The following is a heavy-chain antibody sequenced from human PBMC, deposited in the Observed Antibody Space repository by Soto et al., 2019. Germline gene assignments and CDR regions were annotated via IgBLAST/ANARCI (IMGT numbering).Heavy chain of an antibody. V-gene: IGHV4-31*03. J-gene: IGHJ4*02. Sequence: QVQLQESGPGLVKPSQTLSLTCTVSGGSISSGGYFWSWIRQPPGKGLELIGNIFYSGTTYYNQSLKSRVTISVDTSKNQFSIKLTSVTAADTDVYFCARGVIYWVQGTLFTVSS. CDR1: GGSISSGGYF. CDR2: IFYSGTT. CDR3: ARGVIY. D-gene: IGHD6-13*01.